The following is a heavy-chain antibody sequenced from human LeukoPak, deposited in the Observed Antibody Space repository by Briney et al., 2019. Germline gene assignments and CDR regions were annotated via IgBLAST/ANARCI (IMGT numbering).Heavy chain of an antibody. CDR2: MNSDGSSS. V-gene: IGHV3-74*01. Sequence: PGGSLRLSCVASGFRFDDYGMSWARQAPGKGLEWVSRMNSDGSSSSYADSVKGRFTISRDNAKSTLYLQMNSLRAEDTAVYYCARGGDGSNIYWYFDLWGRGTLVTVSS. J-gene: IGHJ2*01. D-gene: IGHD5-24*01. CDR1: GFRFDDYG. CDR3: ARGGDGSNIYWYFDL.